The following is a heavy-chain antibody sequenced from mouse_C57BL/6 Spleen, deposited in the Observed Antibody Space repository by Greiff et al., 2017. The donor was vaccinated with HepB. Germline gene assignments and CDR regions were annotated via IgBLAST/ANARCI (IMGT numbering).Heavy chain of an antibody. V-gene: IGHV10-1*01. Sequence: EVMLVESGGGLVQPKGSLKLSCAASGFSFNTYAMNWVRQAPGKGLEWVARIRSKSNNYATYYADSVKDRFTISRDDSESMLYLQMNNLKTEDTAMYYCVRHLTWGAMDYWGQGTSVTVSS. CDR2: IRSKSNNYAT. D-gene: IGHD2-13*01. CDR1: GFSFNTYA. CDR3: VRHLTWGAMDY. J-gene: IGHJ4*01.